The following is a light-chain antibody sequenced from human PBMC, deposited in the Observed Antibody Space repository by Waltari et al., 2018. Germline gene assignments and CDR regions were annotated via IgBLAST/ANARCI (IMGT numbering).Light chain of an antibody. CDR1: QSLSKKY. V-gene: IGKV3-20*01. J-gene: IGKJ2*01. CDR2: GAS. CDR3: QQYGSSVMYT. Sequence: VLTQSPGTLSLSPGERVPLSCRASQSLSKKYLAWYQQKPGQAPRLLIYGASSRAAGIPDRFSGSGSGTDFTLTISRLEPEDFAMYYCQQYGSSVMYTFGQGTKLEIK.